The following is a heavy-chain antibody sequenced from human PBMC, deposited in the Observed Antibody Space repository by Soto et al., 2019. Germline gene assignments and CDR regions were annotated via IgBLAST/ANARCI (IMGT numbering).Heavy chain of an antibody. CDR2: INHSGST. D-gene: IGHD6-13*01. CDR1: GGSFSGYY. Sequence: QVQLQQWGAGLLKPSETLSLTCAVYGGSFSGYYWSWIRQPPGKGLEWIGEINHSGSTNYNPSLKRRVTISVDTAKNHFSLKLSSVTAADTAVYYCARARIAAAGKKIYYYYGMDVWGQGTTVTVPS. V-gene: IGHV4-34*01. J-gene: IGHJ6*02. CDR3: ARARIAAAGKKIYYYYGMDV.